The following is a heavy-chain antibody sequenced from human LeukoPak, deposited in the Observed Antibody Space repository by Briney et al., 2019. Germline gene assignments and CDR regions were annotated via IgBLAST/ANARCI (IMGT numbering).Heavy chain of an antibody. CDR3: ARDERQLVPYYSYYGMDV. V-gene: IGHV3-48*04. CDR2: ISSTSTTI. CDR1: GFTFSTSS. Sequence: GGSLRLSCAASGFTFSTSSMSWVRQAPGRGLEWVSYISSTSTTIYYADSVKGRFTISRDNAKNSLYLQMNSLRADDTAVYFCARDERQLVPYYSYYGMDVWGQGTTVTVSS. D-gene: IGHD6-13*01. J-gene: IGHJ6*02.